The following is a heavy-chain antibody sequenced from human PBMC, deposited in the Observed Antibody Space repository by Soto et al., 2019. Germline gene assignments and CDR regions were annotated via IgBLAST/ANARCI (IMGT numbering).Heavy chain of an antibody. V-gene: IGHV1-18*01. CDR3: ARDCSGGSCYSVPYYYCGMDV. CDR1: GYTFTSYG. Sequence: GASVKVSCKASGYTFTSYGINWVRQAPGQGLEWMGWISAYNGNTNYAQKLQGRVTMTTDTSTSTAYMELRSLRSDDTAVYYCARDCSGGSCYSVPYYYCGMDVWGQGTTVTVSS. CDR2: ISAYNGNT. D-gene: IGHD2-15*01. J-gene: IGHJ6*02.